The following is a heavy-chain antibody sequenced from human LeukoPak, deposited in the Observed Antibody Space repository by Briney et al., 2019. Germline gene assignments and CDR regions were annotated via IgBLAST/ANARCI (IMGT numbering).Heavy chain of an antibody. D-gene: IGHD2-8*01. CDR2: INPKNGDT. V-gene: IGHV1-2*02. J-gene: IGHJ4*02. CDR1: GYSFTDHS. CDR3: AMILYATGSPTYYLDY. Sequence: APVKVSCKASGYSFTDHSMHWVRQAPGQGLEWMGWINPKNGDTNYAQNFQGRVTMTRDTSISTVYMEVSWLRSDDTAVYYCAMILYATGSPTYYLDYWGQGTLVTVSP.